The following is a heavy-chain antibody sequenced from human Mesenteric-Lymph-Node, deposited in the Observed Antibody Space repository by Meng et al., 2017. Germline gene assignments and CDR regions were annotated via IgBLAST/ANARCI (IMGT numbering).Heavy chain of an antibody. J-gene: IGHJ4*02. Sequence: GGSLRLSCAASGFIFSTHAIHWVRQAPGKGLEWVAVISYDGSNIYYTDSVKGRFTISSDNSKNTLYLQMNGLRPEDTAVYYCARLGDTTGYYRGWGQGTLVTVSS. CDR3: ARLGDTTGYYRG. D-gene: IGHD3-22*01. CDR2: ISYDGSNI. V-gene: IGHV3-30*04. CDR1: GFIFSTHA.